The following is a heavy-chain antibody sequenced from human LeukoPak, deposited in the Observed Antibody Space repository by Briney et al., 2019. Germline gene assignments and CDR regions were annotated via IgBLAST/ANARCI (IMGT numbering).Heavy chain of an antibody. CDR1: GGSFSGYY. V-gene: IGHV4-34*01. CDR3: ARGGGGNDFDY. Sequence: SETLSLTCAFYGGSFSGYYWRGIRQPPGRGVEWIGEINHSGSTNYNPSLKSRVTISVDTSKNQFSLKLSSVTAADTAVYYCARGGGGNDFDYWGQGTLVTVSS. D-gene: IGHD4-23*01. J-gene: IGHJ4*02. CDR2: INHSGST.